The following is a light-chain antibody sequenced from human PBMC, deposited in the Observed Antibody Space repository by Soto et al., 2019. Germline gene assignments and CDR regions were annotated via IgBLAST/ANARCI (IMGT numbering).Light chain of an antibody. CDR3: QPHGSSPRT. V-gene: IGKV3-20*01. J-gene: IGKJ1*01. CDR2: GAS. Sequence: EIVLTQSPGTLSLSPGERATLSCRASQSVSSYLAWYQQKPGQAPRLLIYGASSRATGIPARFSGSGSGTDFTLIISRLEPEDFAVYYCQPHGSSPRTFGQGTKVEIK. CDR1: QSVSSY.